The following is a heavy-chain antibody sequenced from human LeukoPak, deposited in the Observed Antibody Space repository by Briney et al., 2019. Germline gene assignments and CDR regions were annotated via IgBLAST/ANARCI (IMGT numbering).Heavy chain of an antibody. CDR2: ISYDGSNK. V-gene: IGHV3-30-3*01. CDR3: AKDGRGPVVRLVTDFDY. CDR1: GFTFSSYA. J-gene: IGHJ4*02. D-gene: IGHD3-10*01. Sequence: GGSLRLSCAASGFTFSSYAMHWVRQAPGKGLEWVAVISYDGSNKYYADSVKGRFTISRDNSKNTLYLQVNSLRAEDTAVYYCAKDGRGPVVRLVTDFDYWDQGTLVTVSS.